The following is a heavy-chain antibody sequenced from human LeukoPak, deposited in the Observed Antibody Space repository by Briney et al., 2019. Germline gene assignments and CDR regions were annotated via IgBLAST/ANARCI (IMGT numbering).Heavy chain of an antibody. CDR2: ISYDGRNK. Sequence: GGSPRLSCAASGFTFSNYGMHWVRQAPGKGLEWVAAISYDGRNKYYADSVKGRFTISRDNSKNTLNLQMNSLRTEDTAVFYCAKPRDIDSWAFDVWGQGTMVTVSS. J-gene: IGHJ3*01. D-gene: IGHD2-15*01. V-gene: IGHV3-30*18. CDR1: GFTFSNYG. CDR3: AKPRDIDSWAFDV.